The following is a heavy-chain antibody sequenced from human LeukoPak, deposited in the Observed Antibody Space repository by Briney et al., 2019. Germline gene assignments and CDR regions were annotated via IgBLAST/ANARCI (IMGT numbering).Heavy chain of an antibody. Sequence: PSETLSLTCAVYGGSFSGYYWSWIRQPPGKGLEWIGEINHSGSTNYNPSLKSRVTISVDTSKNQFSLKLSSVTAADTAVYYCARYSYGSFDYWGQGTLVTVSS. J-gene: IGHJ4*02. V-gene: IGHV4-34*01. CDR3: ARYSYGSFDY. CDR2: INHSGST. D-gene: IGHD5-18*01. CDR1: GGSFSGYY.